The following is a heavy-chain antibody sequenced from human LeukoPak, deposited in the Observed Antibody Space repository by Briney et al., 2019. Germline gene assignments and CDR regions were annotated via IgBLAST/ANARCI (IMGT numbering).Heavy chain of an antibody. CDR1: GGSFSGYY. D-gene: IGHD3-10*01. Sequence: SETLSLTCAVYGGSFSGYYWSWIRQPPGKGLEWIGEINHSGSTNYNPSLKSRVTISVDTCKNQFSLKLSSVTAADTAVYYCARDLLKRGYYYGSGSYPRRGMDVWGKGTTVTVSS. J-gene: IGHJ6*04. CDR2: INHSGST. CDR3: ARDLLKRGYYYGSGSYPRRGMDV. V-gene: IGHV4-34*01.